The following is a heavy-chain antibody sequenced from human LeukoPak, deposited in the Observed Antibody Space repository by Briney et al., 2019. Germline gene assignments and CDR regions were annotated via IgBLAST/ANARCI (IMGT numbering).Heavy chain of an antibody. V-gene: IGHV3-30*02. D-gene: IGHD6-13*01. CDR1: GFTFSSYG. CDR2: IRYDGSNK. J-gene: IGHJ4*02. CDR3: AKVQGIAAADFDY. Sequence: GGSLRLSCAASGFTFSSYGMHWVRQAPGKGLEWVAFIRYDGSNKYYADSVKGRFTISRDNSKNTLYLQMNSLRAEDTAVYYCAKVQGIAAADFDYWGQGTLVTVSS.